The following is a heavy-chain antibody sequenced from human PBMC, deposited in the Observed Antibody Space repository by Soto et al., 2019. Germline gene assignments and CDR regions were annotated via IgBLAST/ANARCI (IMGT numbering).Heavy chain of an antibody. CDR3: ASSNIVAAPYGMDV. D-gene: IGHD6-13*01. CDR2: INAGNGNT. CDR1: GYTFTRYA. V-gene: IGHV1-3*01. J-gene: IGHJ6*02. Sequence: ASVKVSCKASGYTFTRYAMHWVCQAPGQRLEWMGWINAGNGNTKYSQKFQGRVTITRDTSASTAYMELSSLRSEDTAVYYCASSNIVAAPYGMDVWGQGTTVTVSS.